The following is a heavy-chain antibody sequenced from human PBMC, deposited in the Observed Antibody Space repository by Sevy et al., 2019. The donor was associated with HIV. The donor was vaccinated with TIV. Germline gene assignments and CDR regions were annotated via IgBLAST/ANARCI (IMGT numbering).Heavy chain of an antibody. CDR1: GFTFSSYS. D-gene: IGHD2-2*01. V-gene: IGHV3-48*01. J-gene: IGHJ4*02. CDR3: ARITYCSSTSRYEGLLNDY. Sequence: GGSLRLSCAASGFTFSSYSMNWVRQAPGKGLEWVSYISSSSTIYYAYSVKGRFPISRDNAKNSLYLQMNSLRAEDTAVYYCARITYCSSTSRYEGLLNDYWGQGTLVTVSS. CDR2: ISSSSTI.